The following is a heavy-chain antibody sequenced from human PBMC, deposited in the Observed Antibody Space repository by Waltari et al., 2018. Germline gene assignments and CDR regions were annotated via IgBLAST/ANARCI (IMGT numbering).Heavy chain of an antibody. Sequence: QITLKESGPTLVKPTQTLTLTCTFSGFSLSTSGVGVGWIRQPPGKALGWLALIYWDDDKRHSPSLKSKLTITKDPSNNQVVLTMTNMDPVDTATYYCAHSEALLLWFREATFDYWGQGTLVTVSS. D-gene: IGHD3-10*01. CDR1: GFSLSTSGVG. CDR3: AHSEALLLWFREATFDY. CDR2: IYWDDDK. J-gene: IGHJ4*02. V-gene: IGHV2-5*02.